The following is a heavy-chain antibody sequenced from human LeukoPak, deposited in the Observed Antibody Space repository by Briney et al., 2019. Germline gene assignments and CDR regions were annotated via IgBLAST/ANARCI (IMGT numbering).Heavy chain of an antibody. CDR3: ARVHFDDPTQELAY. J-gene: IGHJ4*02. CDR1: GGSISSSNW. Sequence: SETLSLTCAVSGGSISSSNWWSWVRQPPGKGLEWIGEIYHSGSTNYNPSLKSRVTISVDKSKNQFSLKLSSVPPADTAMYYCARVHFDDPTQELAYWGQGTLLTVSS. V-gene: IGHV4-4*02. D-gene: IGHD3-9*01. CDR2: IYHSGST.